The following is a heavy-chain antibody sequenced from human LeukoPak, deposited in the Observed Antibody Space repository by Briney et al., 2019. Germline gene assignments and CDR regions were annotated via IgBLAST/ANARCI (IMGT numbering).Heavy chain of an antibody. CDR1: GGTFSSYA. D-gene: IGHD6-19*01. V-gene: IGHV1-69*01. CDR3: ARATGYSSGHPI. J-gene: IGHJ3*02. CDR2: IIPIFGTA. Sequence: SVKVSCKASGGTFSSYAISWVRQAPGQGLEWMGGIIPIFGTANYAQKFQGRVTITADESTSTAYMELSSLRSEDTAVCYCARATGYSSGHPIWGQGTMVTVSS.